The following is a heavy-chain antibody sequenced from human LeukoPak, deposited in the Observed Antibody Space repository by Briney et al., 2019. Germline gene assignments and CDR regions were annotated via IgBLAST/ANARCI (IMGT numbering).Heavy chain of an antibody. V-gene: IGHV3-48*02. D-gene: IGHD3-22*01. CDR1: GFTFRTYR. Sequence: GGSLRLSCEASGFTFRTYRMNWVRQAPGKGLEWVSYISPGSTTIYYADSVKGRFTISRDNAKNSLYLQMNSLRDEDTAVYYCARDRFYYDSSGYPAFDYWGQGTLVAASS. CDR2: ISPGSTTI. CDR3: ARDRFYYDSSGYPAFDY. J-gene: IGHJ4*02.